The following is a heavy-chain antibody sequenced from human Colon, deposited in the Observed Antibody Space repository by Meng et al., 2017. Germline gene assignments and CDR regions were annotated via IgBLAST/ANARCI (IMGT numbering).Heavy chain of an antibody. CDR3: ARHSTDDPRSNFDY. CDR1: GYSFTNFW. CDR2: IYPGDSDT. Sequence: GESLKISRKGSGYSFTNFWIGRVRQMPGKGLEWMGIIYPGDSDTRYSPSFQGQVTISVDKSINTAYLQWGSLKASDTAMYYCARHSTDDPRSNFDYWGQGALVTVSS. J-gene: IGHJ4*02. V-gene: IGHV5-51*01. D-gene: IGHD2-2*01.